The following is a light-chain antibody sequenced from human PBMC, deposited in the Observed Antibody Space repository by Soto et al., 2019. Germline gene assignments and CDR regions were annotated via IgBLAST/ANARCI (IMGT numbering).Light chain of an antibody. J-gene: IGLJ3*02. V-gene: IGLV2-11*01. Sequence: QSVLTQPRSVSGSPGQSVTISCTGTSSDVGGYNYVSWYQQHPGKVPKLMIFDVSKRPSGVPDRFSGSKSGNTASLTISGLQAEDEADYHCCSYVGSYILMFGGGTKLTVL. CDR1: SSDVGGYNY. CDR2: DVS. CDR3: CSYVGSYILM.